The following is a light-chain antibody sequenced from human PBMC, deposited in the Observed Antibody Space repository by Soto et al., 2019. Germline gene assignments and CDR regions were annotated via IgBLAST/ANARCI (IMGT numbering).Light chain of an antibody. CDR2: EVT. CDR3: SLFTSTSTRL. J-gene: IGLJ1*01. CDR1: SSDIGSYDY. Sequence: QSIVTHPASLSGSPGQSITISCTGTSSDIGSYDYVSWYQQHPGKAPNLIIYEVTDRPSGVSNRFSGSKSGNTASLTISGLQAEDEADYYCSLFTSTSTRLFGSGTKVTVL. V-gene: IGLV2-14*01.